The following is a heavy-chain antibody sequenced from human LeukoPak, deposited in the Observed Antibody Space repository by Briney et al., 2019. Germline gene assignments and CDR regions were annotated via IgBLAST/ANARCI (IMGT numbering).Heavy chain of an antibody. D-gene: IGHD3-3*01. V-gene: IGHV4-34*01. Sequence: SETLSLTCAVYGGSFSGYYWSWIRQPPGKGLEWIGEINHSGSTNYNPSLKSRVTISVDTSKNQFSLKLSSVTAADTAVYYCARARRITIFGVGKYYFDYWGQGTLVTVSS. CDR1: GGSFSGYY. J-gene: IGHJ4*02. CDR3: ARARRITIFGVGKYYFDY. CDR2: INHSGST.